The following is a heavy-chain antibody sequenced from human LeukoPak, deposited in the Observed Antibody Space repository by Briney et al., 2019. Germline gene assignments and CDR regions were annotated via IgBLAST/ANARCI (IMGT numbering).Heavy chain of an antibody. V-gene: IGHV1-69*06. CDR3: ASPYDYGDHYLDALHI. CDR2: IIPLFGTA. CDR1: GDTFSSFA. J-gene: IGHJ3*02. Sequence: SVKVSCKASGDTFSSFAVSWVRQAPGQGLEWMGRIIPLFGTADYAQRYQGRVTISADNSLNTTYLELSSLTSEDTAVYYCASPYDYGDHYLDALHIWGQGTIVTVSS. D-gene: IGHD4-17*01.